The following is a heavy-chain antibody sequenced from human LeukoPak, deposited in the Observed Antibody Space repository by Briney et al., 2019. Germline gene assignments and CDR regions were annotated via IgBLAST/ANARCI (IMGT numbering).Heavy chain of an antibody. CDR2: INWNGGST. Sequence: GGSLRLSCAASGFTFDDYGMSWVRQAPGKGLEWVSGINWNGGSTGYADSVKSRFTISRDNAKNSLYLQMNSLRVEDAAVYYCAREIDYSYYWYFDLWGRGTLVTVSS. V-gene: IGHV3-20*04. D-gene: IGHD4-11*01. J-gene: IGHJ2*01. CDR3: AREIDYSYYWYFDL. CDR1: GFTFDDYG.